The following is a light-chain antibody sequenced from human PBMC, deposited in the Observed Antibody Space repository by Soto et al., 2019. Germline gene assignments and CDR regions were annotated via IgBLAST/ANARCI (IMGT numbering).Light chain of an antibody. Sequence: PGERATLSCRASQSVSSSYLAWYQQKPGQAPRLLIYGASSRATGIPDRFSGSGSGTDFTLTISRLEPEDFAVYYCQQYGTSWTFGQGTKVEIK. CDR1: QSVSSSY. V-gene: IGKV3-20*01. CDR2: GAS. CDR3: QQYGTSWT. J-gene: IGKJ1*01.